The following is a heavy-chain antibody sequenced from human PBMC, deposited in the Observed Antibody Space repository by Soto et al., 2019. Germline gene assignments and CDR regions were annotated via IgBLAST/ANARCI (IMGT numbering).Heavy chain of an antibody. CDR2: MLYSGLT. V-gene: IGHV4-39*01. Sequence: PSETLSLTCSVSGYSVRSSDYYGAWIRQPPGKGLAWIGSMLYSGLTYYNPSLKSRVTLSVDTSKNQFSVRLNSVTASDTAVYYCAPLSVSLSGPYGIHVWGQGTTVTVSS. D-gene: IGHD2-15*01. CDR3: APLSVSLSGPYGIHV. J-gene: IGHJ6*02. CDR1: GYSVRSSDYY.